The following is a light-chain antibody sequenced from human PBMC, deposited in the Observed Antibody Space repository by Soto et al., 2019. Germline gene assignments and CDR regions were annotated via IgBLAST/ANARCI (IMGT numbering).Light chain of an antibody. CDR1: SSDGGGYNY. CDR2: EVS. Sequence: QSALTQPASVSGSPGQSITISCTGTSSDGGGYNYVSWYQQHPGKAPKLMIYEVSNRPSGVSNRFSGSKSGNTASLTISGLQAEDEADYYCTSKTCSITYVVGTGTKVTVL. V-gene: IGLV2-14*01. J-gene: IGLJ1*01. CDR3: TSKTCSITYV.